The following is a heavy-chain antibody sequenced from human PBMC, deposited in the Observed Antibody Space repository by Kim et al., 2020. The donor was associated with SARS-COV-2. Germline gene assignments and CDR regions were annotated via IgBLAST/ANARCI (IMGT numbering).Heavy chain of an antibody. J-gene: IGHJ2*01. CDR2: IRSKTAGGTT. Sequence: GGSLRLSCAASGFTFNDAWMSWVRQAPGQGLEWVGLIRSKTAGGTTVYAAPQKGRFIISRDDSENTVYLQMNSLKTEDTAVYFCTRKSSSNWFFDLWGRGTLVTVSS. CDR3: TRKSSSNWFFDL. V-gene: IGHV3-15*01. D-gene: IGHD6-6*01. CDR1: GFTFNDAW.